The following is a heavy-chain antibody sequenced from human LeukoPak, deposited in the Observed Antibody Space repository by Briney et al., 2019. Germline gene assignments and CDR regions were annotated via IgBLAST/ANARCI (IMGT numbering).Heavy chain of an antibody. V-gene: IGHV4-34*01. CDR3: ARGRSPYYYGSGSYGYYFDY. D-gene: IGHD3-10*01. CDR1: GGSFGGYY. J-gene: IGHJ4*02. CDR2: INHSGST. Sequence: SETLSLTCAVYGGSFGGYYWSWIRQPPGKGLEWIGEINHSGSTNYNPSLKSRVTISVDTSKNQFSLKLSSVTAADTAVYYCARGRSPYYYGSGSYGYYFDYWGQGTLVTVSS.